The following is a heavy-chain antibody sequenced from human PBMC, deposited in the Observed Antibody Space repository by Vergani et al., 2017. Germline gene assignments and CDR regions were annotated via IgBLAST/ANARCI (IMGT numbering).Heavy chain of an antibody. V-gene: IGHV4-39*01. CDR3: ARQDNVDTAMVIDY. CDR1: GGSISSSSYY. CDR2: IYYSGST. D-gene: IGHD5-18*01. J-gene: IGHJ4*02. Sequence: QLQLQESGPGLVKPSETLSLTCTVSGGSISSSSYYWGWIRQPPGKGLEWIGSIYYSGSTYYNPSLKSRGTISVDTSKNQFSLKLSSVTAADTAVYYCARQDNVDTAMVIDYWGQGTLVTVSS.